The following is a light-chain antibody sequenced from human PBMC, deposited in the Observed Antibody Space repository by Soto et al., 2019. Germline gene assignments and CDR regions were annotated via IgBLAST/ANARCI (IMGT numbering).Light chain of an antibody. J-gene: IGKJ4*01. Sequence: EIVMTQSPATLSVSPGERATLSCRASQSVSSNLAWYQQKTGQAPRLLIYGASTRATGIPARFSGSGSGTEFTLTISSLQSEDFEVYYCQQYNNWLTLTFGGGNKVEIK. CDR3: QQYNNWLTLT. V-gene: IGKV3D-15*01. CDR2: GAS. CDR1: QSVSSN.